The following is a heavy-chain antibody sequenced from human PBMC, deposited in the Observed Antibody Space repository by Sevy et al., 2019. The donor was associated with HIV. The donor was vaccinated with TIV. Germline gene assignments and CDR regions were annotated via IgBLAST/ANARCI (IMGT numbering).Heavy chain of an antibody. D-gene: IGHD6-13*01. CDR3: VREGRYSSSWYFGSPVQYYFDY. J-gene: IGHJ4*02. CDR2: IKQDGSEK. V-gene: IGHV3-7*01. Sequence: GGSLRLSCAASEFTFSSYWMTWVRQTPGKGLEWVANIKQDGSEKYYVDSVKGRFTISRDNAKNTLFLQMNSLRAEDTAVYYCVREGRYSSSWYFGSPVQYYFDYWGKGTLVTVSS. CDR1: EFTFSSYW.